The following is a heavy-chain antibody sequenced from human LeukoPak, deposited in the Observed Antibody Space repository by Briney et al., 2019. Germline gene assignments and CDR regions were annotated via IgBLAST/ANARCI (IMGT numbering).Heavy chain of an antibody. CDR2: IYYSGST. V-gene: IGHV4-59*01. CDR1: GGSISSYY. CDR3: ARGFGTVTHVFYYYYMDV. D-gene: IGHD4-11*01. Sequence: SETLSLTCTVSGGSISSYYWSWIRQPPGKGLKWIGYIYYSGSTNYNPSLKSRVTISVDTSKNQLSLKLSSVTAADTAVYYCARGFGTVTHVFYYYYMDVWGKGTTVTVSS. J-gene: IGHJ6*03.